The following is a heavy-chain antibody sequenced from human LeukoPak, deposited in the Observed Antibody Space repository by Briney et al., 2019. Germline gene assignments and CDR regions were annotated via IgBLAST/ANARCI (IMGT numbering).Heavy chain of an antibody. CDR2: INHSGST. Sequence: SETLSLTCTVSGGSISSGGYYWSWIRQPPGKGLEWIGEINHSGSTNYSPSLKSRVTISVDTSKNQFSLKLSSVTAADTAVYYCARKTPWELLRLDYWGQGTLVTVSS. D-gene: IGHD1-26*01. CDR3: ARKTPWELLRLDY. V-gene: IGHV4-39*07. CDR1: GGSISSGGYY. J-gene: IGHJ4*02.